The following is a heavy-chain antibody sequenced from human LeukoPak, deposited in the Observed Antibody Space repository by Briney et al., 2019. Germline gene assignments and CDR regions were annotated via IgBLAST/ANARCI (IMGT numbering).Heavy chain of an antibody. J-gene: IGHJ3*02. CDR1: GFAFSNYN. V-gene: IGHV3-21*05. D-gene: IGHD6-19*01. CDR2: ISSSSYI. Sequence: PGGSLRLSCAASGFAFSNYNMNWVRQAPGKGLEWVSYISSSSYIYYADSVKGRFTISRDNTKNSLYLQMNSLRAEDTAVYYCARDPTYPIAVAGIWGQGTMVTVSS. CDR3: ARDPTYPIAVAGI.